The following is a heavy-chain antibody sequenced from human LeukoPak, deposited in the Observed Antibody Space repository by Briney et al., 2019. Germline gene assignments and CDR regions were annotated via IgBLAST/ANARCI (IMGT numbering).Heavy chain of an antibody. J-gene: IGHJ5*02. CDR3: ARRYYYDSSLFIGFDP. Sequence: GGSLRLSCVASGFTFSDAWMSWVRQAPGKGLEWLSYISSSSSTIYYVDSVKGRFTISRDNAKNSLYLQMNSLRAEDTAVYYCARRYYYDSSLFIGFDPWGQGTLVTVSS. D-gene: IGHD3-22*01. CDR2: ISSSSSTI. V-gene: IGHV3-11*04. CDR1: GFTFSDAW.